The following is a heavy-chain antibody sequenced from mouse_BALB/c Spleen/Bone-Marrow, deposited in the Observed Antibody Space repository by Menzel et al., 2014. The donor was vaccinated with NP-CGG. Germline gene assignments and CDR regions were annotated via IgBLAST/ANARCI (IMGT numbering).Heavy chain of an antibody. D-gene: IGHD1-2*01. CDR1: GYTFTSYW. CDR3: SRSFITTAYYAMDY. Sequence: QVQLKESGAELVRPGASVKMSCKASGYTFTSYWINWVKQRPGHGLEWIGDIYPGRGITNYNEKFKSKATLTLDTSSSTAYMQLCSLTSEDSAVYYCSRSFITTAYYAMDYWGQGTSVTVSS. CDR2: IYPGRGIT. V-gene: IGHV1-55*01. J-gene: IGHJ4*01.